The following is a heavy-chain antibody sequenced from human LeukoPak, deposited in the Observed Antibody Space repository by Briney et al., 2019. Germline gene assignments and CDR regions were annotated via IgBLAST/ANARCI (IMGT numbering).Heavy chain of an antibody. CDR1: GFTFSSYW. J-gene: IGHJ6*02. CDR3: AREDCSGGSCYYYYYGMDV. V-gene: IGHV3-7*01. CDR2: IKQDGSEK. Sequence: GGSLRLSCAASGFTFSSYWMNWVRQAPGKGLEWVANIKQDGSEKYYVDSVKGRFTISRDNAKNSLYLQMNSLRAEDTAVYYCAREDCSGGSCYYYYYGMDVWGQGTTVTVSS. D-gene: IGHD2-15*01.